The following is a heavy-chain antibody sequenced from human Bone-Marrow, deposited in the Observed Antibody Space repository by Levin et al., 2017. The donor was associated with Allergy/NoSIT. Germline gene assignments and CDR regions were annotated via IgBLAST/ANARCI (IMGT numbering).Heavy chain of an antibody. CDR1: GFIFSSFD. CDR2: ISYDGSSK. D-gene: IGHD3-10*01. V-gene: IGHV3-30-3*01. Sequence: SGGSLRLSCAASGFIFSSFDMHWVRQAPGKGLEWVAIISYDGSSKSYANSVRGRFTISRDNSKNTLFLQMNSLRPEDTAIYYCARPQLDYHGSGSDYGVDVWGQGTTVTVSS. J-gene: IGHJ6*02. CDR3: ARPQLDYHGSGSDYGVDV.